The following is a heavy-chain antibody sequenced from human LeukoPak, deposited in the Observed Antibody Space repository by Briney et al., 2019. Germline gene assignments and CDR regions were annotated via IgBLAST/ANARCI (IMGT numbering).Heavy chain of an antibody. V-gene: IGHV4-39*01. D-gene: IGHD6-13*01. CDR2: IYYSGST. Sequence: SETLSLTCTVSGGSISSSSYYWGGIRQPPGKGLEWIGSIYYSGSTYYNPSLKSRVTISVDTSKNQFSLKLSSVTAADTAVYYCARRRNFGSSWLKYFDYWGQGTLVTVSS. CDR1: GGSISSSSYY. CDR3: ARRRNFGSSWLKYFDY. J-gene: IGHJ4*02.